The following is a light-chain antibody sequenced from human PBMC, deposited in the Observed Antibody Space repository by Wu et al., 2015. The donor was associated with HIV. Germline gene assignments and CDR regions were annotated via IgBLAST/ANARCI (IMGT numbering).Light chain of an antibody. J-gene: IGKJ1*01. CDR3: QQYSDWPRT. CDR1: QSVSAY. Sequence: GERAXXSCRASQSVSAYLAWYQQLPGQAPRLLIYDASKRATGVPDRFSGSGSGTDFTLTISSLQSEDFAVYYCQQYSDWPRTFGQGTKVEIK. CDR2: DAS. V-gene: IGKV3-11*01.